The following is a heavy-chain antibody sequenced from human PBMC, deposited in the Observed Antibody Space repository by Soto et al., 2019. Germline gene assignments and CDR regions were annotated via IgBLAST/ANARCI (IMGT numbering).Heavy chain of an antibody. Sequence: ASVKVSCKPSGYTFTSCGISWVRQAPGQGLEWMGWISAYNGNTNYAQKLQGRVTMTTDTSTSTAYMELRSLRSDDTAVYYCARDNVVVPAAIGNWFDPWGQGTLVTVSS. CDR1: GYTFTSCG. J-gene: IGHJ5*02. D-gene: IGHD2-2*02. CDR3: ARDNVVVPAAIGNWFDP. V-gene: IGHV1-18*04. CDR2: ISAYNGNT.